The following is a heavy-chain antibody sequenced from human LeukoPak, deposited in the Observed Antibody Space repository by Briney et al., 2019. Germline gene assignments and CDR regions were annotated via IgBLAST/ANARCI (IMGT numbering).Heavy chain of an antibody. V-gene: IGHV4-61*01. J-gene: IGHJ4*02. D-gene: IGHD1-26*01. CDR1: GGSVNSGRYD. Sequence: SETLFLTSTVSGGSVNSGRYDWNWIPQPPGKGLERLGYIYYSGSTNYNPSLKSRVTISVDTSKNQFSLKLSSVTAADTAVYYCARAAYSGSYRSDYWGQGTLVTVSS. CDR3: ARAAYSGSYRSDY. CDR2: IYYSGST.